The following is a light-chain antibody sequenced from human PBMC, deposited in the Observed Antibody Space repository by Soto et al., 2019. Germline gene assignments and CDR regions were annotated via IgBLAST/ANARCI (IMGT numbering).Light chain of an antibody. Sequence: EIVLTQSPGTLSLSPGERATLSCRASQSVSRSNFAWYQQKPGQAPRLLIYGASSRATGIPDRISGAGSGTDFTLSINRLEPEDFAVYYCQHYDTSLTFGGGTKVEL. CDR3: QHYDTSLT. J-gene: IGKJ4*01. V-gene: IGKV3-20*01. CDR2: GAS. CDR1: QSVSRSN.